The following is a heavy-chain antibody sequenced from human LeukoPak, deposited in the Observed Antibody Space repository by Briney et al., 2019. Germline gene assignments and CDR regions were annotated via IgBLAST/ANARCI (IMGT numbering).Heavy chain of an antibody. D-gene: IGHD6-19*01. CDR2: ISTKVYIT. Sequence: PGGSLRLSCAASGFTFSSFAMSWVRQAPGKGLGWVAAISTKVYITYYADSVKGRFTISRDNSKDTLYLQMNSLRAEDTAIYYCAKKAVADSQNWFDPWGQGTLVTVSS. CDR1: GFTFSSFA. V-gene: IGHV3-23*01. J-gene: IGHJ5*02. CDR3: AKKAVADSQNWFDP.